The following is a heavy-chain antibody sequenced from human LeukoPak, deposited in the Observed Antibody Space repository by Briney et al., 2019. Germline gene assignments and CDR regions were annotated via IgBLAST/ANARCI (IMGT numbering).Heavy chain of an antibody. CDR2: ISSSSSYI. J-gene: IGHJ4*02. V-gene: IGHV3-21*01. CDR1: GFTFSSYS. CDR3: ARDRAVGIAAAGLDY. Sequence: PGGSLRLSCAASGFTFSSYSMNWVRQAPGKGLEWVSSISSSSSYIYYADSVKGRFTISRDNAKNSLYLQMNSLRAEDTAVYYCARDRAVGIAAAGLDYWGQGTLVTVSS. D-gene: IGHD6-13*01.